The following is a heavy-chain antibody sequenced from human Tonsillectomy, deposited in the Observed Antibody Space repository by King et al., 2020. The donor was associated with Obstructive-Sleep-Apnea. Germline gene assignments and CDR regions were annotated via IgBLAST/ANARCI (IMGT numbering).Heavy chain of an antibody. V-gene: IGHV4-39*01. D-gene: IGHD2-15*01. CDR1: GGSISSSNYY. CDR3: ARQLGTYCSGGSCYFDS. J-gene: IGHJ4*02. CDR2: VYYSGTT. Sequence: PLQESGPGLVKPSENLSLTCTVSGGSISSSNYYWGWIRQPPGKGLEWIGSVYYSGTTYYNPSLKSRVTISVDTSKNHFSLKLSSVTAADTAVYYCARQLGTYCSGGSCYFDSWGQGTLVTVSS.